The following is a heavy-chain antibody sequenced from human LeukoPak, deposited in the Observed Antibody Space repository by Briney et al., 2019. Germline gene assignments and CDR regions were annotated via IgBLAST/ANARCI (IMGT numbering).Heavy chain of an antibody. CDR3: ADDYCSGGSCYPYYYYMDV. D-gene: IGHD2-15*01. J-gene: IGHJ6*03. Sequence: GGSLRLSCAASGFTFSSYAMSWVRQAPGKGLEWVSAISGSGGSTYYADSVKGRFTISRDNSKNTLYLQMNSLRAEDTAVYYCADDYCSGGSCYPYYYYMDVWGKGTTVTVSS. V-gene: IGHV3-23*01. CDR2: ISGSGGST. CDR1: GFTFSSYA.